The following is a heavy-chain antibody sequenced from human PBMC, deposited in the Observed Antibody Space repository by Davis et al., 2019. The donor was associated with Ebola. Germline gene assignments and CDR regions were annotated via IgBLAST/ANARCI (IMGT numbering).Heavy chain of an antibody. J-gene: IGHJ6*02. V-gene: IGHV1-18*01. D-gene: IGHD2-2*02. CDR3: ARVGYCSSTSCYSPHYYYYYGMDV. CDR2: ISAYNGNT. CDR1: GGTFSSYA. Sequence: ASVKVSCKASGGTFSSYAISWVRQAPGQGLEWMGWISAYNGNTNYAQTLQGRVTMTTDTSTSTAYMELRSLRSDDTAVYYCARVGYCSSTSCYSPHYYYYYGMDVWGQGTTVTVSS.